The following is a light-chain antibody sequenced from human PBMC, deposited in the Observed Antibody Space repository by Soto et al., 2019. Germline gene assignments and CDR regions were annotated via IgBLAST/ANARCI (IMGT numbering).Light chain of an antibody. J-gene: IGLJ2*01. V-gene: IGLV1-40*01. CDR2: DNS. CDR3: RSYASSLTGVV. Sequence: QSVLTQPASVSGAPGQTVTISCTGTSCNIGEYYDVHWYHQLPGTAPKLLIYDNSNRPSGVPDRFSGSKSGTSASLAITGLQAEDEADYYCRSYASSLTGVVFGGGTKLTVL. CDR1: SCNIGEYYD.